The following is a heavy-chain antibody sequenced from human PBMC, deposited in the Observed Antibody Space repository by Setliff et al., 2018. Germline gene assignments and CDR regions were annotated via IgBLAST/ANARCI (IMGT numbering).Heavy chain of an antibody. J-gene: IGHJ3*02. CDR3: ARGVVNWAAFNI. CDR2: IIPVLDTT. D-gene: IGHD3-16*01. V-gene: IGHV1-69*11. Sequence: GASVKVSCKVSGGSFSSYAISWVRQAPGQGPEWLGRIIPVLDTTDYSPKFQDRLTITADEPSRTVNVELHSLRSEDTALYYCARGVVNWAAFNIWGQGTMVTVSS. CDR1: GGSFSSYA.